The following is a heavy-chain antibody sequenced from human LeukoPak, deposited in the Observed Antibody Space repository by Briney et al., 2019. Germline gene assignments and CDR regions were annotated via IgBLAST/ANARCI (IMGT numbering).Heavy chain of an antibody. V-gene: IGHV3-7*03. J-gene: IGHJ6*02. Sequence: GGSLRLSCAASGFTFSSYWMSWVRQAPGKGREWVANIKQDGSEKYYVDSVKGRFTISRDNAKNSLYLQMNSLRAEDTAVYYCAKIVPAPSITIFLYYYYGMDVWGQGTTVTVSS. CDR3: AKIVPAPSITIFLYYYYGMDV. CDR2: IKQDGSEK. D-gene: IGHD3-9*01. CDR1: GFTFSSYW.